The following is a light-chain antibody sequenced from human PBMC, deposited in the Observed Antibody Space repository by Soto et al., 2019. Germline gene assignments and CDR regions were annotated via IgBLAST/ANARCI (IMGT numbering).Light chain of an antibody. CDR1: QTVLSN. CDR3: QQYNNWPIT. V-gene: IGKV3-15*01. Sequence: EIVMTQSPATLSVSAGERATLSCGASQTVLSNLAWYQQKPGQAPRLLIYGASTRATGIPARFSGSGYGTEFNLTISSLQSEDFAVYHCQQYNNWPITFGQGTRLEIK. J-gene: IGKJ5*01. CDR2: GAS.